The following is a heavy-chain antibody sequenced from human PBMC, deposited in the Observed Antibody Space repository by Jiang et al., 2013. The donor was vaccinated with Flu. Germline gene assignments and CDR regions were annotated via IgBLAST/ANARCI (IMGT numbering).Heavy chain of an antibody. CDR1: GGSFSGYY. Sequence: LLKPSETLSLTCAVYGGSFSGYYWSWIRQPPGKGLEWIGEINHSGSTNYNPSLKSRVTISVDTSKNQFSLKLSSVTAADTAVYYCASEAAAGTEDYWGQGTLVTVSS. V-gene: IGHV4-34*01. CDR3: ASEAAAGTEDY. CDR2: INHSGST. D-gene: IGHD6-13*01. J-gene: IGHJ4*02.